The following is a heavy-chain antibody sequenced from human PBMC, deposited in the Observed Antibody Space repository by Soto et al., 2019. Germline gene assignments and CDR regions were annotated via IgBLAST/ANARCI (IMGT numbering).Heavy chain of an antibody. CDR2: ISHSGRA. V-gene: IGHV4-38-2*02. D-gene: IGHD1-20*01. J-gene: IGHJ4*02. CDR1: GFSIQTSYF. Sequence: SETLSLTCGVSGFSIQTSYFWGWIRQPPGKGLEWIGLISHSGRAISHPSFASRATISLDTTNNAFSLTLKSVTAADTAVYYCVRDRRISGINRGLDYWGPGTLVTVSS. CDR3: VRDRRISGINRGLDY.